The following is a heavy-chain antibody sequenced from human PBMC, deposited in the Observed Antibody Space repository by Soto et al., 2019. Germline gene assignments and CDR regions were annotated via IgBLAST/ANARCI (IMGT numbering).Heavy chain of an antibody. V-gene: IGHV3-23*01. J-gene: IGHJ4*02. CDR2: ISGSGGST. Sequence: EVQLLESGGGLVQPGGSLRLSCAASGFTFSSYAMSWVRQAPGKGLEWVSAISGSGGSTYYADSVKGRFTISRDNSKNTLYLQMNSLRAEDTAVYYCAKDDYYDSSGYYYAASLGYWGQGTLVIVSS. CDR3: AKDDYYDSSGYYYAASLGY. CDR1: GFTFSSYA. D-gene: IGHD3-22*01.